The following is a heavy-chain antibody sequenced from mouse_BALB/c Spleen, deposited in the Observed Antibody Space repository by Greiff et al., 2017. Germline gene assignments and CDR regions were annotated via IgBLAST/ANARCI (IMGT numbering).Heavy chain of an antibody. J-gene: IGHJ4*01. D-gene: IGHD4-1*01. Sequence: EVQRVESGGGLVQPGGSRKLSCAASGFTFSSFGMHWVRQAPEKGLEWVAYISSGSSTIYYADTVKGRFTISRDNPKNTLFLQMTSLRSEDTAMYYCARSKLPYAMDYWGQGTSVTVSS. CDR1: GFTFSSFG. CDR3: ARSKLPYAMDY. CDR2: ISSGSSTI. V-gene: IGHV5-17*02.